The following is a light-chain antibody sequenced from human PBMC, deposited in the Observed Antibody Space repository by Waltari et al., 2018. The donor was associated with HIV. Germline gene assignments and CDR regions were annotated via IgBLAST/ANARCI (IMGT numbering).Light chain of an antibody. Sequence: DIVVTQSPLSLPVTPGEPASISCRSSQSLLSSNGYKYLDWFLQKPGQSPQLLIYLGSTRASGVPDRFSGSVSGTDFTLKISRVEAEDVGIYYCMQAVQIPHTFGQGTKLEIK. CDR3: MQAVQIPHT. CDR2: LGS. CDR1: QSLLSSNGYKY. J-gene: IGKJ2*01. V-gene: IGKV2-28*01.